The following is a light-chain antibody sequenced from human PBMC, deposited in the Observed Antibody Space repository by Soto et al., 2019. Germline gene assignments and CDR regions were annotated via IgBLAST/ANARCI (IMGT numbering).Light chain of an antibody. V-gene: IGKV3-11*01. CDR3: QKRSNWQYT. Sequence: EIVLTQSPATLSLSPGERSTLSCRASQSVSSDLAWYQQKPGQAPRLLIYDASNMATGIPARFSGSGSGTDFTLTISSLEPEDFAVYYCQKRSNWQYTFGQGTKLEIK. J-gene: IGKJ2*01. CDR1: QSVSSD. CDR2: DAS.